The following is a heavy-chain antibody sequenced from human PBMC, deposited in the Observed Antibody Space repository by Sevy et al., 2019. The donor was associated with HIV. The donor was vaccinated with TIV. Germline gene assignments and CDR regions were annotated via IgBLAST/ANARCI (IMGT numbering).Heavy chain of an antibody. Sequence: SGPTLVNPTQTLTLTCTFSGFSLRNTGVGVGWIRQPPGKALEWLALIYWDDDKRYSPSLRSRLTITKDTSKNQVVLTMTNMDPVDTATYYCAHSGLYDILTGYDYYGLDVWGPGTTVTVSS. CDR1: GFSLRNTGVG. V-gene: IGHV2-5*02. J-gene: IGHJ6*02. D-gene: IGHD3-9*01. CDR3: AHSGLYDILTGYDYYGLDV. CDR2: IYWDDDK.